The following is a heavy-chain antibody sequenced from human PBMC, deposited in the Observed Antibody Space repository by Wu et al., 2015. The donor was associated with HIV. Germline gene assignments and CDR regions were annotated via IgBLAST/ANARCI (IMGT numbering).Heavy chain of an antibody. Sequence: QGLLAQSGTEVRKPETSLTMSCETSGYIFTNYYIHWVRQAPGQGVEWVGGIIPLSGTINYAQKFQTRVTITADESTATAHMEVNSLRHEDTAMYYCARWEELQLGNSFDLWGQGTMVIVSP. V-gene: IGHV1-69*01. CDR2: IIPLSGTI. CDR3: ARWEELQLGNSFDL. J-gene: IGHJ3*01. D-gene: IGHD1-1*01. CDR1: GYIFTNYY.